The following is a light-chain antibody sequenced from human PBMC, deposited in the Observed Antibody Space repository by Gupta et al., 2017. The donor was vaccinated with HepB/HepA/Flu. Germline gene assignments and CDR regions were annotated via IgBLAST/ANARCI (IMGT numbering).Light chain of an antibody. CDR1: SSDVGSYNY. Sequence: QSALTQPRSVSGSPGPSVTISCTGTSSDVGSYNYVSWYQQHPGKAPKLMISDVNKRPSGVPERFSGSKSGNTASLTISGLQAEDEADYYCCSYAGSYTYVVFGGGTQLTVL. V-gene: IGLV2-11*01. CDR3: CSYAGSYTYVV. J-gene: IGLJ2*01. CDR2: DVN.